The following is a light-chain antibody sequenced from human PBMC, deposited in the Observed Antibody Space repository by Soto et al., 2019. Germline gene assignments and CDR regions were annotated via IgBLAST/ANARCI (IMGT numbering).Light chain of an antibody. CDR1: QNIGGW. J-gene: IGKJ1*01. CDR2: AAS. CDR3: LQDINYPWT. V-gene: IGKV1-12*01. Sequence: DVQMTQSPSSVSASVGDRVTITCRASQNIGGWLAWYQQKPGIAPKLLIFAASSLQSGVPPRFSGSGSSTDFTLAISSLQPEDSATYYCLQDINYPWTFGQGTKVDIK.